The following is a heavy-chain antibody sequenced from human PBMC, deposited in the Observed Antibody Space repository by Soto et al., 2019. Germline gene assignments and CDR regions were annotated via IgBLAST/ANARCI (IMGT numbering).Heavy chain of an antibody. CDR3: TRAGDSGAWISN. V-gene: IGHV1-8*01. D-gene: IGHD7-27*01. J-gene: IGHJ4*02. CDR1: GYTFTNNG. CDR2: MNPTTGET. Sequence: QVQLVQSGAEVKKPGASVKVSCKASGYTFTNNGINWVRQATGQGLEWMGWMNPTTGETGYTEKFHGRLAMTRDTSITTAYMELTSLTSEDTAVYYCTRAGDSGAWISNWGQGTLVTVSS.